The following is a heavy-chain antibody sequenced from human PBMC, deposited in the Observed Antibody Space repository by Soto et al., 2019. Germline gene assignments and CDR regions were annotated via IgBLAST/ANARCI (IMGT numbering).Heavy chain of an antibody. CDR1: GLTFRIYD. V-gene: IGHV3-13*05. J-gene: IGHJ6*02. D-gene: IGHD2-8*02. CDR2: IGTAGDP. Sequence: GGSRRLSCAASGLTFRIYDAHLVRKAPGKGLEWVSAIGTAGDPYYPGSVKGRFTISRENAKNSLYLQMNSLRAGDTAVYYCARAGGYGDPAMDVWGQGNKVTFSS. CDR3: ARAGGYGDPAMDV.